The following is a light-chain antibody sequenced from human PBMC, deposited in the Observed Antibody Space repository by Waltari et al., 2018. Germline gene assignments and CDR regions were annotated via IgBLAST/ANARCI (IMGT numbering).Light chain of an antibody. Sequence: EIVLTHSPATMSLSPGERATLSCRASQSVSSYLAWYQQKPGQAPRLLIYDASNRATGIPARFSGSGSGTDFTLTISSLELEDFAVYYCQQRSNWPPLTFGGGTKVEIK. J-gene: IGKJ4*01. CDR1: QSVSSY. V-gene: IGKV3-11*01. CDR3: QQRSNWPPLT. CDR2: DAS.